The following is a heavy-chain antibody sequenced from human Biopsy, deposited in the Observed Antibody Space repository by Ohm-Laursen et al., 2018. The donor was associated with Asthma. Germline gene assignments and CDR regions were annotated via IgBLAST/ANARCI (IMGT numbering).Heavy chain of an antibody. V-gene: IGHV1-69*01. J-gene: IGHJ6*02. CDR1: GGTFSNFA. Sequence: GSSVKVSCKAPGGTFSNFAISWVRQAPGQGLEWLGGIMTVFGTTNYAQKFQGRVTITADESTSTAYMEVTSLRSEDTAIYYCARCQVGYSSGWSLLLKKIYYSGMDVWGHGTAVTVSS. D-gene: IGHD6-19*01. CDR3: ARCQVGYSSGWSLLLKKIYYSGMDV. CDR2: IMTVFGTT.